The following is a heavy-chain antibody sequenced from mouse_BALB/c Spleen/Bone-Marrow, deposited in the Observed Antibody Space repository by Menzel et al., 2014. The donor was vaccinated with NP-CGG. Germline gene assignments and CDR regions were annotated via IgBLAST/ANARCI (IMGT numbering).Heavy chain of an antibody. CDR1: GFTFTDYE. CDR2: IHPGSGGT. Sequence: VKVVESGAELERPGASVKLSCKALGFTFTDYEMHWVKQTPVHGLEWIGTIHPGSGGTAYNQKFKGKATLTADKSSSTAYMELSSLTSEDSAVYYCTREKVGDFDYWGQGTTLTVSS. CDR3: TREKVGDFDY. V-gene: IGHV1-15*01. J-gene: IGHJ2*01.